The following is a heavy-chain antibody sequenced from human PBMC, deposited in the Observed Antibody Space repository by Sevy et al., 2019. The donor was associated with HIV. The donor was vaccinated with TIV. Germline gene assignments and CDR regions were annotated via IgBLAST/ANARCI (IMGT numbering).Heavy chain of an antibody. V-gene: IGHV3-33*01. J-gene: IGHJ4*02. CDR3: ARDPRIFGDYLLTYFDY. CDR1: GFAFSDYG. CDR2: IWYDGNNQ. Sequence: GESLSLSCVASGFAFSDYGMHWVRQAPGKGLEWVAVIWYDGNNQHYADSVRGRFTISRDNSKNTLYLQLSSLRAEDTAVYYCARDPRIFGDYLLTYFDYWGQGVLVTVSS. D-gene: IGHD4-17*01.